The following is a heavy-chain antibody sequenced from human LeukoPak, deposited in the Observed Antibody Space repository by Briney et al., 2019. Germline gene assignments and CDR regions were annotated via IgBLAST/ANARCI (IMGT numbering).Heavy chain of an antibody. CDR2: MNPNSGDT. CDR3: ARGSWELLLGYFDY. Sequence: ASVKVSCKASGYTFTSYDINWVRQAPGQGLEWMGWMNPNSGDTDYAQKFQGRVTMTRNTSISTAYMELSSLRSEDTAVYYCARGSWELLLGYFDYWGQGTLVTVSS. D-gene: IGHD1-26*01. V-gene: IGHV1-8*01. CDR1: GYTFTSYD. J-gene: IGHJ4*02.